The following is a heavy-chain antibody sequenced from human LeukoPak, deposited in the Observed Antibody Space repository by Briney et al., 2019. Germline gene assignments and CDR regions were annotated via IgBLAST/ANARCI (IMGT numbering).Heavy chain of an antibody. V-gene: IGHV1-18*01. CDR3: ARDGVSSSSWYYYGMDV. D-gene: IGHD6-13*01. J-gene: IGHJ6*02. Sequence: ASVKVSCKASGYTFTSYGISWVRQAPGQGLEWMGWISAYNGNTNYAQKLQGRVTMTTDTSTSTAYMELRGLRSDDTAVYYCARDGVSSSSWYYYGMDVWGQGATVTVSS. CDR2: ISAYNGNT. CDR1: GYTFTSYG.